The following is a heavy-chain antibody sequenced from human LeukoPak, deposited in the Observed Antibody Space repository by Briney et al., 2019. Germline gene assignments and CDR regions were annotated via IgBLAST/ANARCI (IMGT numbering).Heavy chain of an antibody. Sequence: GGSLRLSCAASGFTFSNYAMSWVRQAPGKGLEWVSGISSSGGSTYYADSVKGRFTISRDNSKNTLYLQMNSLRAEDTAIYYCAKNGDRGAYCSGGSCYPYYYYYIDVWGKGTTVTISS. CDR3: AKNGDRGAYCSGGSCYPYYYYYIDV. D-gene: IGHD2-15*01. J-gene: IGHJ6*03. V-gene: IGHV3-23*01. CDR2: ISSSGGST. CDR1: GFTFSNYA.